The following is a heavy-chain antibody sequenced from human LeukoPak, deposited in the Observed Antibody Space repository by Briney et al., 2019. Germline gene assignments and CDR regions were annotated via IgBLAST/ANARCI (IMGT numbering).Heavy chain of an antibody. Sequence: GASVKVSCKASGFTFTGYYVQWVRQAPGQGLEWVGWMYFNSGATRYAPKFQGRVTMTRDTSISTAYVELSSLTPDDTAMYYCAREGSSGQDWYAFDIWGQETMVTVSS. J-gene: IGHJ3*02. CDR1: GFTFTGYY. CDR2: MYFNSGAT. V-gene: IGHV1-2*02. D-gene: IGHD5-12*01. CDR3: AREGSSGQDWYAFDI.